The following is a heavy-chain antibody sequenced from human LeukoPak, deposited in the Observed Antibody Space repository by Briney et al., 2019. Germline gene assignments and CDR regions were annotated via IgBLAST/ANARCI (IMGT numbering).Heavy chain of an antibody. V-gene: IGHV3-21*01. D-gene: IGHD6-13*01. CDR2: ISSSSYI. CDR3: ARGAAAGYYYYYMDV. J-gene: IGHJ6*03. CDR1: GFTFSSYA. Sequence: PGGSLRLSCAASGFTFSSYAMSWVRQAPGKGLEWVSSISSSSYIYYADSVRGRFTISRDNAKNSLYLQMNSLRAEDTAVYYCARGAAAGYYYYYMDVWGKGTTVTVSS.